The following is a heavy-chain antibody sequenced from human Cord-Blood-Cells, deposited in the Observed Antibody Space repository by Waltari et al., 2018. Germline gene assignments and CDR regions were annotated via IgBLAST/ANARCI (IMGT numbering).Heavy chain of an antibody. CDR1: GYTFTSYA. V-gene: IGHV7-4-1*02. J-gene: IGHJ6*02. CDR2: VNTNTGNP. Sequence: QVQLVQSGSEFKKPGASVKVSCKASGYTFTSYARNWVRQAPGQGVEWMGWVNTNTGNPTYAQGFTGRFVFSLDTSVSTAYLQISSLKAEDTDVYYCARELWFGELLVYYYGMDVWGQGTTVTVSS. D-gene: IGHD3-10*01. CDR3: ARELWFGELLVYYYGMDV.